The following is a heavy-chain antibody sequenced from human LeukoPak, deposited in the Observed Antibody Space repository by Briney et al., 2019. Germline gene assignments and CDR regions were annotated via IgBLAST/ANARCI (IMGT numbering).Heavy chain of an antibody. CDR2: VHLNGAT. D-gene: IGHD1-26*01. CDR1: GGSITTTNW. CDR3: TRESGAFSPFGF. J-gene: IGHJ4*02. V-gene: IGHV4-4*02. Sequence: KTSETLSLTCAVSGGSITTTNWWSWVRQPPGKGLEWIGEVHLNGATNYNPSLESRFSMSIDKSNNHLSLEVTSVTAADTAMYYCTRESGAFSPFGFWGQGTLVTVSS.